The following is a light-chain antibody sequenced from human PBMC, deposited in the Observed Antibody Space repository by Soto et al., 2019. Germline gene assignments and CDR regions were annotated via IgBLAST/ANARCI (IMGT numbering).Light chain of an antibody. CDR1: SSDVGSYNL. CDR3: SSYTSSRTYV. CDR2: EVS. J-gene: IGLJ1*01. V-gene: IGLV2-14*02. Sequence: QSVLTQPASVSGSPGQSITISCTGTSSDVGSYNLVSWYQQHPGKAPKLMIYEVSKRPSGVSNRFSGSKSGNTASLTISWLQAEDEADYHCSSYTSSRTYVFGTGTKVTVL.